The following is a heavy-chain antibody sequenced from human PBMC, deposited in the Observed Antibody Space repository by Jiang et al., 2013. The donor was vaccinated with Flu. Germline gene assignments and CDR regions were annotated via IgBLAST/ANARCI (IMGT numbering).Heavy chain of an antibody. CDR2: MNPNSANT. J-gene: IGHJ5*02. CDR3: ARDAERGGPDFVKYDIWLDP. V-gene: IGHV1-8*01. Sequence: KASGYTFTSYDINWVRQATGQGLEWMGWMNPNSANTGYAQKFQGRITMTMNTSISTAYMELSGLTSDDTAVYYCARDAERGGPDFVKYDIWLDPWGQGTLVTVSS. CDR1: GYTFTSYD. D-gene: IGHD4-23*01.